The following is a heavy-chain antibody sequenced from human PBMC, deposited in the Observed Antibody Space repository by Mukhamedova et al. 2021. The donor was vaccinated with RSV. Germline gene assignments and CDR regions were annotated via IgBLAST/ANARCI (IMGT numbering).Heavy chain of an antibody. V-gene: IGHV3-73*01. D-gene: IGHD3-22*01. J-gene: IGHJ4*02. Sequence: GIGRFTISRDDSKNTAYLEMDSLRTDDTAVYYCTCATYDSDTLGLDYWGQGTLVTVSS. CDR3: TCATYDSDTLGLDY.